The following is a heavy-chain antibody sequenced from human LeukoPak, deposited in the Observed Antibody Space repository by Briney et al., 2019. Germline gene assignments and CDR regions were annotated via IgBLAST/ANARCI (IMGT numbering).Heavy chain of an antibody. V-gene: IGHV1-24*01. Sequence: ASVKVSCKVSGYTLTELSMHWVRQAPGKGLAWMGGFDPEDGETIYAQKFQGRVTMTEDTSTDTAYMELSSLRSEDTAVYYCATVRMYYYDSSGRWFDPWGQGTLVTVSS. J-gene: IGHJ5*02. CDR1: GYTLTELS. CDR2: FDPEDGET. CDR3: ATVRMYYYDSSGRWFDP. D-gene: IGHD3-22*01.